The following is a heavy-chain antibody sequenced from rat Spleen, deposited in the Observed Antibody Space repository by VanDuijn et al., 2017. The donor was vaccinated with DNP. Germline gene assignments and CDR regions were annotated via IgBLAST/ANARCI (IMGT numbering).Heavy chain of an antibody. V-gene: IGHV5-46*01. CDR3: ARWYSSGFCFDY. J-gene: IGHJ2*01. CDR2: IAYDGGIT. D-gene: IGHD4-3*01. CDR1: GFTFTSFP. Sequence: EVQLVESGGGSVQPGGSMKLSCAASGFTFTSFPMAWVRQAPTKGLEWVAYIAYDGGITYYGDSVKGRFTISRDNAKNTLYLQMNSLRSEDMATYYCARWYSSGFCFDYWGQGVMVTVSS.